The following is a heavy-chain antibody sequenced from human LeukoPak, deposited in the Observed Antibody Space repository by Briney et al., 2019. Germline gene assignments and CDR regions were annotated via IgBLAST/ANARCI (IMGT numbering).Heavy chain of an antibody. CDR2: IYYSGST. V-gene: IGHV4-39*01. CDR1: GGSISSTTSY. Sequence: SEALSLTCTVSGGSISSTTSYWGWIRQPPGKGLEWIGSIYYSGSTHYNPSLRSRITISVDTSKNQFSLQLRSVTAADTAAYYCARNVSTGYFDYWGQGTLVTVSS. D-gene: IGHD3-22*01. J-gene: IGHJ4*02. CDR3: ARNVSTGYFDY.